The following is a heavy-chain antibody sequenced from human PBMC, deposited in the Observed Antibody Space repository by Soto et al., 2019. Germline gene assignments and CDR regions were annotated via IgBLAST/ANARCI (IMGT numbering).Heavy chain of an antibody. CDR1: GYSFTSYW. CDR3: ASTGYCSSTSCYGVYYYGMDV. Sequence: GASLKISCKGSGYSFTSYWISWVRQMPGKGLEWMGRIDPSDSYTNYSPSFQGHVTISADKSISTAYLQWSSLKASDAAMYYCASTGYCSSTSCYGVYYYGMDVWGQGTTVTVSS. J-gene: IGHJ6*02. V-gene: IGHV5-10-1*01. D-gene: IGHD2-2*01. CDR2: IDPSDSYT.